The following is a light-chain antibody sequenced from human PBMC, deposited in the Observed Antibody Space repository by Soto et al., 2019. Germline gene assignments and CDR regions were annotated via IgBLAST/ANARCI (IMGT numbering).Light chain of an antibody. CDR1: SSNIGSNT. J-gene: IGLJ3*02. V-gene: IGLV1-44*01. Sequence: QSVLTQPPSASGTPGQRVTISCSGSSSNIGSNTVNWYQQLPGTAPKLLLYSNNQRPSGGPDRFSGSKSGTSSSLAISGLQSEDEADYYCAAWDDSRNGWVFGGGTKLTVL. CDR3: AAWDDSRNGWV. CDR2: SNN.